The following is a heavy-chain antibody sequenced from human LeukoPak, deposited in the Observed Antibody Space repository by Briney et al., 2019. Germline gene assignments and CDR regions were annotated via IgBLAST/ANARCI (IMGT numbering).Heavy chain of an antibody. CDR3: ARGAHELNWNDPRWFDP. J-gene: IGHJ5*02. CDR1: GGSIRTYY. V-gene: IGHV4-59*01. Sequence: SETLSLTCTVSGGSIRTYYWSWIRQPPGKGLEWIGYISYSGSTNYNPSLNSRITISVDTSKNQFSLKLSSVTAADTAVYYCARGAHELNWNDPRWFDPWGQGTLVTVSS. CDR2: ISYSGST. D-gene: IGHD1-1*01.